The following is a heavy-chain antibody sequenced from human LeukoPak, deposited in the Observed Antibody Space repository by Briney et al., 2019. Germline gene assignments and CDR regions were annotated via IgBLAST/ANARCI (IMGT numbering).Heavy chain of an antibody. D-gene: IGHD5-12*01. J-gene: IGHJ3*02. V-gene: IGHV4-59*01. CDR1: GGSISCYD. Sequence: SETLSLTCTVSGGSISCYDWSWIRQPPGKGPEWIGYIYYSGSTNYNPSPKSRVTISVDTSKNQFSLKLSSVTAADTAVYYCASNGRRGAFDIWGQGTMVTVSS. CDR2: IYYSGST. CDR3: ASNGRRGAFDI.